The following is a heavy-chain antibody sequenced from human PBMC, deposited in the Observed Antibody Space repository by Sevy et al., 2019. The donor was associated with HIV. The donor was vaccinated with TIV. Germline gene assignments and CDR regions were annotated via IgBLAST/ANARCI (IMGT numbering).Heavy chain of an antibody. CDR1: GFTFSDHY. Sequence: GGSLRLSCVASGFTFSDHYMEWVRPAPGKGLEWVGRARNKADGYTTEYAASVKGRFTISRDESKNSLYVQMNSLKTEDTAVYYCASHAGIAAAGRVFDYWGQGTLVTVSS. J-gene: IGHJ4*02. D-gene: IGHD6-13*01. CDR3: ASHAGIAAAGRVFDY. V-gene: IGHV3-72*01. CDR2: ARNKADGYTT.